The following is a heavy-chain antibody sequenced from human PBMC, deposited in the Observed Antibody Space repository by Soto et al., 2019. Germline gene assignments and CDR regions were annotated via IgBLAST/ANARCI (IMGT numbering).Heavy chain of an antibody. Sequence: SETLSLTCAVYGGSFSGYHWSWIRQPPGKGLEWIGQIHHTGSTTYNPPLKSRVTISVDTSKNQFSLNLTSPTAADTAVYYCARVYVRWLLPPYYCDFWGQGTLVTAS. CDR2: IHHTGST. CDR3: ARVYVRWLLPPYYCDF. J-gene: IGHJ4*02. CDR1: GGSFSGYH. D-gene: IGHD2-15*01. V-gene: IGHV4-34*01.